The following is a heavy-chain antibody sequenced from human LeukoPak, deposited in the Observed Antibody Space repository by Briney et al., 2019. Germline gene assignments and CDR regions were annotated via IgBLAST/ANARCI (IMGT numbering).Heavy chain of an antibody. J-gene: IGHJ4*02. V-gene: IGHV1-2*02. D-gene: IGHD6-19*01. CDR3: ARRVFSGWGYYFDY. CDR1: GYSFIDKY. Sequence: ASVKVSCKASGYSFIDKYMHWVRQAPGQGLEWMGWINPNSGGTNYAQKFQGRVTMTRDTSISTAYMELSSLRSDDTAIYYCARRVFSGWGYYFDYWGQGTLVTVSS. CDR2: INPNSGGT.